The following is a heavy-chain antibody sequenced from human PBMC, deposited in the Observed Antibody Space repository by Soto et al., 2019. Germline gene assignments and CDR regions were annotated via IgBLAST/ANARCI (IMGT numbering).Heavy chain of an antibody. CDR1: GFSFSNAW. J-gene: IGHJ6*02. Sequence: EVQLVESGGGLVKPGGSLRLSCAGSGFSFSNAWMNWVRQAPGKGLEWVGRIKRKIDGEATDYAAPVKGRFTVSRDDSKSALYLHMNSLKGDDTAVYYCTTGSVEDVWGQGTTVTVSS. V-gene: IGHV3-15*07. CDR2: IKRKIDGEAT. CDR3: TTGSVEDV. D-gene: IGHD2-15*01.